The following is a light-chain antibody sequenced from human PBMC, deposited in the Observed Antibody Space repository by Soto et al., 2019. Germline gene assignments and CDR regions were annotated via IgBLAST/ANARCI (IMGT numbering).Light chain of an antibody. J-gene: IGKJ2*01. Sequence: DIQMTQSPSSLSASVGDRVTITCRASQSISSYLNWYQQKPGKAPKLLIYAASSLQSGVPERFSGSGSGTDFTLTISSLQPEDVATYYGQQSYSSPLYTFGQGTKLEIK. CDR1: QSISSY. CDR2: AAS. CDR3: QQSYSSPLYT. V-gene: IGKV1-39*01.